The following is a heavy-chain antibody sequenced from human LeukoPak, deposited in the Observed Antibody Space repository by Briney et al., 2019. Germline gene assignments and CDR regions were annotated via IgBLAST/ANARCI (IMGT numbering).Heavy chain of an antibody. J-gene: IGHJ4*02. CDR3: VIAAAGTTGDFDY. V-gene: IGHV1-8*03. CDR2: MNPNSGNT. CDR1: GYTFTGYY. D-gene: IGHD6-13*01. Sequence: ASVKVSCKASGYTFTGYYMHWVRQAPGQGLEWMGWMNPNSGNTGYAQKFQGRVTITRNTSISTAYMELSSLRSEDTAVYYCVIAAAGTTGDFDYWGQGTLVTVSS.